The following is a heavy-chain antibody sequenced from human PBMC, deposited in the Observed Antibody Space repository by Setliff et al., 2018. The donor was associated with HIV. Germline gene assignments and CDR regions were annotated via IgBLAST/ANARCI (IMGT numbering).Heavy chain of an antibody. V-gene: IGHV3-73*01. Sequence: GGSLRLSCAASGFSNSALHWVRQAPGKGLEWVGRIRSKANNYATEYGASVKGRFIISRDDSKNMAYLQMNSLRTEDTAVYYCARSGGDCSGISCYSLWFDPWGHGTLVTVSS. D-gene: IGHD2-15*01. CDR2: IRSKANNYAT. J-gene: IGHJ5*02. CDR3: ARSGGDCSGISCYSLWFDP. CDR1: GFSNSA.